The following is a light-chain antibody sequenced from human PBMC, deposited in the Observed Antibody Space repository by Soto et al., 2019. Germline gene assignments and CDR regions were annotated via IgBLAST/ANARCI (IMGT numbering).Light chain of an antibody. CDR2: GAA. CDR3: QQYGSSPSIA. Sequence: EIVLPQSPATLSLSTGERATLSCRSFQSVSSGYLAWYKQKPGQAPGLLNDGAASRATGIPDRFSGSGSGTDFTLTIRRLEPEDFAVYYCQQYGSSPSIAFGQGTRLEI. V-gene: IGKV3-20*01. CDR1: QSVSSGY. J-gene: IGKJ5*01.